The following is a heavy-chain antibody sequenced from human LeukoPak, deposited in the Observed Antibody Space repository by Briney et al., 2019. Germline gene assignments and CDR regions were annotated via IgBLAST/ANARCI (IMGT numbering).Heavy chain of an antibody. CDR3: ARDATLVAFDY. J-gene: IGHJ4*02. CDR1: GSNFEIYS. D-gene: IGHD4/OR15-4a*01. Sequence: GSLRLSCEASGSNFEIYSMNWVRQAPGKGLEWVSSISSSSNFIYYADSVKGRFTISRDNAKNSLYLQMSSLRVEDTAVYYCARDATLVAFDYWGQGTLVSVSS. CDR2: ISSSSNFI. V-gene: IGHV3-21*01.